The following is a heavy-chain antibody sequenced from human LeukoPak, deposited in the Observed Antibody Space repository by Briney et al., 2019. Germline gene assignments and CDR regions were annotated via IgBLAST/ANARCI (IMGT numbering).Heavy chain of an antibody. CDR3: ARALSIAVAGGEGY. J-gene: IGHJ4*02. CDR1: GNTFTNNG. V-gene: IGHV1-18*01. D-gene: IGHD6-19*01. CDR2: ISTYNGYT. Sequence: ASVKVSCKASGNTFTNNGISWVRQAPGQGLEWMGWISTYNGYTNYAQKFQGRVTMTTDTTTSTAYMELRSLRSDDTAVYYCARALSIAVAGGEGYWGQGTLVTVSS.